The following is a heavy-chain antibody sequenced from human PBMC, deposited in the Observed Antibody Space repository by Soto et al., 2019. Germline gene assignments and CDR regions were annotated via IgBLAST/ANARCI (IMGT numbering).Heavy chain of an antibody. J-gene: IGHJ5*02. CDR2: IIPILGIA. CDR3: ARAAGFLVVTGIPLDP. V-gene: IGHV1-69*02. D-gene: IGHD2-15*01. Sequence: SVKVSCKASGGTFSSYTISCVRQAPGQGLEWMGRIIPILGIANYAQKFQGRVTITADKSTSTAYMELSSLRSEDTAVYYCARAAGFLVVTGIPLDPWGQGTLVTVSS. CDR1: GGTFSSYT.